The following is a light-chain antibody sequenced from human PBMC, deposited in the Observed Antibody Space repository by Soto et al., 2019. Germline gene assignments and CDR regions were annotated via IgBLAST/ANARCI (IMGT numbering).Light chain of an antibody. Sequence: QSVLTQPPSVSAAPGQRVTISCSGSSSNIGNNYVSWYQQLPGTAPKLLISDNDQRPSGIPDRFSGSKSGTSATLGITGLQTGDEAVYYCGTWDTSLRAGVFGGGTKVTVL. V-gene: IGLV1-51*01. CDR2: DND. J-gene: IGLJ2*01. CDR1: SSNIGNNY. CDR3: GTWDTSLRAGV.